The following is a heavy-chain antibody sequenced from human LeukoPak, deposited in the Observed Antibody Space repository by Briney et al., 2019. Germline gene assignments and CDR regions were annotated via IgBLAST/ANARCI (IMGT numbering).Heavy chain of an antibody. D-gene: IGHD3-10*01. Sequence: GGSLRLSCAASGFTFSSHGMHWVRQAPGKGLEWVAVISYDGSNKYYGDSVKGRFTISRDNSKNTLYLQMNSLRAEDTAVCYCARGWFGELFDYWGQGTLVTVSS. CDR2: ISYDGSNK. J-gene: IGHJ4*02. CDR3: ARGWFGELFDY. CDR1: GFTFSSHG. V-gene: IGHV3-30*03.